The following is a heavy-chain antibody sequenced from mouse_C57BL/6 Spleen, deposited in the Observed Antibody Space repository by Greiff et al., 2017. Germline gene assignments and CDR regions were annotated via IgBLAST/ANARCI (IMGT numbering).Heavy chain of an antibody. CDR3: ARGTPYAMDY. CDR2: IKPSTGGT. Sequence: VQLQQSGPELVKPGASVKISCKASGYSFTGYYMNWVKQSPEKSLEWIGEIKPSTGGTTYNQKFKAKATLTVDKSSSTAYMQLKSLTSEDSAVYYCARGTPYAMDYWGQGTSVTVSS. J-gene: IGHJ4*01. V-gene: IGHV1-42*01. CDR1: GYSFTGYY.